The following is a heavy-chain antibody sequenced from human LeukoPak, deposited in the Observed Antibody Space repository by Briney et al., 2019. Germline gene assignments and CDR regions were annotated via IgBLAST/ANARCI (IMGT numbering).Heavy chain of an antibody. CDR2: ISYDGSNK. J-gene: IGHJ6*02. CDR1: GFTFSSYG. CDR3: AKNSDCSSTSCYSYYYGMDV. D-gene: IGHD2-2*01. V-gene: IGHV3-30*18. Sequence: PGRSLRLSCAASGFTFSSYGMHWVRQAPGKGLEWVAVISYDGSNKYYADSVKGRFTISRDNSKNMLYLQMNSLRAEDTAVYYCAKNSDCSSTSCYSYYYGMDVWGQGTTVTVSS.